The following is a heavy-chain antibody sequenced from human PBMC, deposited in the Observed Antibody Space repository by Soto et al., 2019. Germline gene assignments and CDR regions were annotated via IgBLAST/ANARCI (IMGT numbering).Heavy chain of an antibody. CDR2: IGAFNGNT. J-gene: IGHJ4*02. CDR3: ARAVGAVLDH. V-gene: IGHV1-18*04. CDR1: GYSYSTYS. D-gene: IGHD3-10*01. Sequence: QVQLVQSAAEVKKPGASVKVSCKASGYSYSTYSFSWVRQAPGRGLEWMGWIGAFNGNTNYAQKFQGRATMTTDTSTTTVYLELGSLISDDTAVYYCARAVGAVLDHWGQGTLVTVSS.